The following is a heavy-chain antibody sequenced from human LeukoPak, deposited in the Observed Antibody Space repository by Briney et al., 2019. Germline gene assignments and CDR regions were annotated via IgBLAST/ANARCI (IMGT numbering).Heavy chain of an antibody. Sequence: RSSETLSLTCTVSGGSISNYYWGWIRQAPGKGREVNGSIYYSGNTYYNSPRKSRVTIPLDTSKNQFSLNLVAVTAADTPTYICTRANGYGLIAWWGQGTLVTASS. CDR2: IYYSGNT. CDR3: TRANGYGLIAW. J-gene: IGHJ4*02. V-gene: IGHV4-39*07. CDR1: GGSISNYY. D-gene: IGHD3-10*01.